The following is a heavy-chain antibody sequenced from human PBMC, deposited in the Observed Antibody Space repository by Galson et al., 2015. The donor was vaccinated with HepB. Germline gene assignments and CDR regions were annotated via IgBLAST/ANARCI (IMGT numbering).Heavy chain of an antibody. J-gene: IGHJ4*02. Sequence: SLRLSCAASGFTFSNYFMHWVRQAPGKGLVWVSRISRDGSNTKYADSVKGRFTISRDNAKNTLYLQMNSLRAEDTAVYYCVKAYGADRRYWGQGTLVTVSS. V-gene: IGHV3-74*03. CDR3: VKAYGADRRY. CDR2: ISRDGSNT. D-gene: IGHD4-17*01. CDR1: GFTFSNYF.